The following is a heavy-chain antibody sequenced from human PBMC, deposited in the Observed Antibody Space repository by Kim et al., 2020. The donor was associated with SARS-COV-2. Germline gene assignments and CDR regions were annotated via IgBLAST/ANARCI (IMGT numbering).Heavy chain of an antibody. V-gene: IGHV4-34*01. J-gene: IGHJ5*02. CDR2: INHSGST. CDR1: GGSFSGYY. Sequence: SETLSLTCAVYGGSFSGYYWSWIRQPPGKGLEWIGEINHSGSTNYNPSLKSRVTISVDTSKNQFSLKLSSVTAADTAVYYCARDVVSENTYYDYVWGSYRHTKHPVQWFDPWGQGTLVTVSS. D-gene: IGHD3-16*02. CDR3: ARDVVSENTYYDYVWGSYRHTKHPVQWFDP.